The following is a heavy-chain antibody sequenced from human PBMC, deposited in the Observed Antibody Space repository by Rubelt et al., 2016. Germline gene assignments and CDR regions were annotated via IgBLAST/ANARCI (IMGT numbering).Heavy chain of an antibody. CDR3: ARVTHGGYDSSGYAYWYFDL. CDR1: GYTFTGYY. J-gene: IGHJ2*01. V-gene: IGHV1-2*06. CDR2: INPNSGGT. D-gene: IGHD3-22*01. Sequence: LLVQSGAEVKKPGASVKVSCKASGYTFTGYYMHWVRQAPGQGLEWMGRINPNSGGTNYAQKFQGRVTMTRDTSISTAYMELSRLRSDDTAVYYCARVTHGGYDSSGYAYWYFDLWGRGTLVTVSS.